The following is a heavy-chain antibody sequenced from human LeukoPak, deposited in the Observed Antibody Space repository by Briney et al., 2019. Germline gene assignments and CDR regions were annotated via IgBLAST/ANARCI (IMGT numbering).Heavy chain of an antibody. CDR3: ARRYGDCRGGSCPYFEY. D-gene: IGHD2-15*01. J-gene: IGHJ4*02. CDR1: GGSFSGYY. CDR2: INHSGRT. Sequence: KPSETLSLTCAIYGGSFSGYYWSWIRQPPGKGLAWIGEINHSGRTNYNPSLKSRVTTSVDTSNNQFSLTLRSATAADTAVYYCARRYGDCRGGSCPYFEYWGQGILVTVSS. V-gene: IGHV4-34*01.